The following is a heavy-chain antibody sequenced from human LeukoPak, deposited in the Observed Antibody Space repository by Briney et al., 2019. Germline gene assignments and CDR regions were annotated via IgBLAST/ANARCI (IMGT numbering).Heavy chain of an antibody. V-gene: IGHV3-21*01. D-gene: IGHD2-8*01. CDR1: GFTFSSYS. CDR2: ISSSSSYI. J-gene: IGHJ6*02. CDR3: ARRPTDEWSATNVAPFLRYYYYGMDV. Sequence: GGSLRLSCAASGFTFSSYSMTWVRQAPGKGLEWVSSISSSSSYIYYADSVKGRFTISRDNAKNSLYLQMNSLRAEDTAVYYCARRPTDEWSATNVAPFLRYYYYGMDVWGQGTTVTVSS.